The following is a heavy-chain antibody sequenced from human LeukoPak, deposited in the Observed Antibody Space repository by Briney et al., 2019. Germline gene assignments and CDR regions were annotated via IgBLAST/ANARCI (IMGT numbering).Heavy chain of an antibody. V-gene: IGHV1-46*01. CDR2: INPSGGST. J-gene: IGHJ4*02. D-gene: IGHD4-17*01. CDR3: ARDSGDLYYFDY. CDR1: GYTFTSYY. Sequence: ASVKVSCKASGYTFTSYYMHWVRQAPGQGLEWMGIINPSGGSTSYAQKFQGRVTMTRDTSTNTVYMELSSLRSEDTAVYYCARDSGDLYYFDYWGQGTLVTVSS.